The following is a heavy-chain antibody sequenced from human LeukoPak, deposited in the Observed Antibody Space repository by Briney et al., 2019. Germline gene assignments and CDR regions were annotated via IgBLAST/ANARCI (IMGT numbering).Heavy chain of an antibody. J-gene: IGHJ4*02. CDR1: GFTFSNYA. V-gene: IGHV3-23*01. CDR2: ISTSGGMT. CDR3: AKDSVSRGGGYYFDY. Sequence: GGSLRLSCAVSGFTFSNYAMSWVRQAPGKGLEWVSAISTSGGMTYSADSVKGRFTISRDNSKNTLYLQMNSLRAEDTAIYYCAKDSVSRGGGYYFDYWGQGTLVTVSS. D-gene: IGHD3-16*01.